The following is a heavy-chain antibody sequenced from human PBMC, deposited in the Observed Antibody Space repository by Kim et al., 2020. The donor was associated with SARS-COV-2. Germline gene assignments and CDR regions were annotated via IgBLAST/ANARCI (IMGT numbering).Heavy chain of an antibody. CDR2: INSDGSST. V-gene: IGHV3-74*03. J-gene: IGHJ4*02. CDR1: GFTFSSYW. CDR3: VIGAPGYYY. D-gene: IGHD6-13*01. Sequence: GGSLRLSCAASGFTFSSYWMHWVRQAPGKGLGWVSRINSDGSSTTYGDSVKGRFTISRDNAKNTLYLQMNSLGAEDTALSYCVIGAPGYYYCGQGTLVTV.